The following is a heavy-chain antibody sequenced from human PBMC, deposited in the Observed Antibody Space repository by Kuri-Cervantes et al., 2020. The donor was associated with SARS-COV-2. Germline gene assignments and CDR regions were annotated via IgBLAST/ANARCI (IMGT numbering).Heavy chain of an antibody. J-gene: IGHJ4*02. D-gene: IGHD3-3*01. V-gene: IGHV3-30-3*01. CDR3: VKEGSYDFWSGYLPYYFDY. CDR2: ISYDGSNK. CDR1: ESTFSSYA. Sequence: GESLKISCAASESTFSSYAMHWVRQAPGKGLEWVGVISYDGSNKDYADSVKGRFTISRDNSNNTLYLQMNSLRAEDTAVYYCVKEGSYDFWSGYLPYYFDYWGQGTLVTVSS.